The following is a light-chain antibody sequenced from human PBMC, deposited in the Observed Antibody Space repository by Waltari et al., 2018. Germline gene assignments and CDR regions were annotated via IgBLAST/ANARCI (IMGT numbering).Light chain of an antibody. CDR1: SSNIGSNY. CDR2: RNN. V-gene: IGLV1-47*01. Sequence: QSVLTQPPSASGTPGQRVTISCSGSSSNIGSNYVYWYQQLPGTAPKLLIYRNNQRPSGVPDRFSGSKSGTSASLAISGLRSEDEADYYWAAWDDSLSGPKVFGGGTKLTVL. CDR3: AAWDDSLSGPKV. J-gene: IGLJ2*01.